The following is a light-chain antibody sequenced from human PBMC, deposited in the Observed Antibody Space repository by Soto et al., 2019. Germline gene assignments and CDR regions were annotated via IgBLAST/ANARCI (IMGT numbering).Light chain of an antibody. Sequence: SYELTQPPSVSVSPGQTASITCSGDKLGNKFACWYQQKPGQSPMVVIYQDSKRPSGIPERFSGSNSGNTATLTISGTQAMDEADYYCPAWDSSTVVFGGGTQLTVL. CDR2: QDS. V-gene: IGLV3-1*01. J-gene: IGLJ2*01. CDR1: KLGNKF. CDR3: PAWDSSTVV.